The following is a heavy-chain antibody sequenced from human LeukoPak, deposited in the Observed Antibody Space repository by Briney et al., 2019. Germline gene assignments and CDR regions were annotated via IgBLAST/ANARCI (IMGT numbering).Heavy chain of an antibody. V-gene: IGHV4-59*01. D-gene: IGHD6-13*01. Sequence: SETLSLTCTVSGGSISSYYWSWIRQPPGKGLEWIGYIHYSGSTSYNPSLKSRVTISVDTSKNQFSLKLSSVTAADTAVYYCARVKESRQPTYYYYMDVWGKGTTVTISS. CDR3: ARVKESRQPTYYYYMDV. CDR2: IHYSGST. CDR1: GGSISSYY. J-gene: IGHJ6*03.